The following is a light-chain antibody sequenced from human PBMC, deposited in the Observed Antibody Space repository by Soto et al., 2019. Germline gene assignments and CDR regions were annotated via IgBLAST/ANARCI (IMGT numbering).Light chain of an antibody. J-gene: IGLJ1*01. CDR3: SSYTSSSTNYV. Sequence: QSALTQPASVSGSPGQSITISCTGTSSDVGGYNYVSWYQQHPGKAPKLMIYDVSNRPSGVSNRFSGSKSGNTASLTISGXXXXDEADYYCSSYTSSSTNYVXGTGTKLTVL. CDR1: SSDVGGYNY. V-gene: IGLV2-14*01. CDR2: DVS.